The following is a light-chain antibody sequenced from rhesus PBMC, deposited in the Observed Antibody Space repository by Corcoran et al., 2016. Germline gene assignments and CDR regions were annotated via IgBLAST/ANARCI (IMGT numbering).Light chain of an antibody. J-gene: IGLJ1*01. CDR3: SSYASSNALI. CDR1: SSDIGGYNR. CDR2: EVS. Sequence: QAALTQSPSVSGSPGLSVTISCTGTSSDIGGYNRVSWYQQHPGKAPKLRIYEVSKRPSGVSDRFSGSKSGNTASLTISGLQAEDEADYYCSSYASSNALIFGAGTRLTVL. V-gene: IGLV2-13*02.